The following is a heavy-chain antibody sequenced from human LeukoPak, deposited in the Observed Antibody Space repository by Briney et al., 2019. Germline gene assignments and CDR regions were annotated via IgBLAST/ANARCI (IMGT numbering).Heavy chain of an antibody. Sequence: PGGSLRLSCAASGFTFSSYGMHWVRQAPGKGLEWVAVISYDGSNEYYADSVKGRFTISRDNSKNTLYLQMNSLRAEDTAVYYCAKDELRFLEWLSRMDVWGQGTTVTVSS. D-gene: IGHD3-3*01. CDR3: AKDELRFLEWLSRMDV. J-gene: IGHJ6*02. V-gene: IGHV3-30*18. CDR2: ISYDGSNE. CDR1: GFTFSSYG.